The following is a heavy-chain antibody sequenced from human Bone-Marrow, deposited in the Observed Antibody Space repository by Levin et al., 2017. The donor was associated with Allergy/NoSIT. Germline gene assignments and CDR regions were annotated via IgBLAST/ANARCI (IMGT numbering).Heavy chain of an antibody. Sequence: ASVKVSCKASGYTFTSYYMHWVRQAPGQGLEWMGIINPSGGSTSYAQKFQGRVTMTRDTSTSTVYMELSSLRSEDTAVYYCARDGGEYSGYGFFSDAFDSWGQGTMVTVSS. CDR2: INPSGGST. J-gene: IGHJ3*02. CDR1: GYTFTSYY. V-gene: IGHV1-46*01. D-gene: IGHD5-12*01. CDR3: ARDGGEYSGYGFFSDAFDS.